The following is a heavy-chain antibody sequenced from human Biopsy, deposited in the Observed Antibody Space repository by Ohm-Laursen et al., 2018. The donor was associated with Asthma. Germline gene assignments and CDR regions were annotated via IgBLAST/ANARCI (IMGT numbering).Heavy chain of an antibody. CDR3: VRDGTDDAFDI. J-gene: IGHJ3*02. D-gene: IGHD1-1*01. CDR2: ISKDASTQ. CDR1: GFSFSNFA. Sequence: SLSLSCAASGFSFSNFAIHCVCHAPGKPPEWVVVISKDASTQDYADSVKGRFTMARDNSKNTLDLQMNSLREEDTAVYYCVRDGTDDAFDIWGQGTVVSVSS. V-gene: IGHV3-30*01.